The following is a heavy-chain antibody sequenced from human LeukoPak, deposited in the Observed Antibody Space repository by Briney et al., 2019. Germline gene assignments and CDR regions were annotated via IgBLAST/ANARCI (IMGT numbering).Heavy chain of an antibody. Sequence: QPGRSLRLSCAASGFTFSSYGMHWVRQAPGKGLEWVAVKWYDGSNKYYADSVKGRFTISRDNSKNTLYLQMNSLRAEDTAVYYCARDGFRGSYFDYWGQGTLVTVSS. J-gene: IGHJ4*02. D-gene: IGHD1-26*01. CDR2: KWYDGSNK. V-gene: IGHV3-33*01. CDR3: ARDGFRGSYFDY. CDR1: GFTFSSYG.